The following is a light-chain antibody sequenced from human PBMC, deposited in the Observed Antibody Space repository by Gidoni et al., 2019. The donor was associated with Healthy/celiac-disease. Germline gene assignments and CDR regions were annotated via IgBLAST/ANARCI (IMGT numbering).Light chain of an antibody. V-gene: IGKV1-8*01. J-gene: IGKJ1*01. Sequence: AIRLTQSPSSFSASTGDRVTITCRAMQGISSYLAWYQQKPGKAPKLLIYAASTLQSGVPSRFSGSGSGKDFTLTISCLQSEDFATYYCQQYYSYPWTFGQGTKVEIK. CDR2: AAS. CDR3: QQYYSYPWT. CDR1: QGISSY.